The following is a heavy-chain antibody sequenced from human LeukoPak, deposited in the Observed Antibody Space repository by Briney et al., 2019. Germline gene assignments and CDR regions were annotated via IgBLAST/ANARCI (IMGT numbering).Heavy chain of an antibody. D-gene: IGHD3-3*01. CDR2: FNPNSGGT. V-gene: IGHV1-2*02. CDR1: GYTFTDYY. CDR3: ARDPRFLELLRAFDY. Sequence: ASVKVSCKTSGYTFTDYYMHWVRQAPGQGLEWMGWFNPNSGGTNYAQKFQGRVTMTRDTSISTAYMELSRLRSDDTAVYYCARDPRFLELLRAFDYWGQGTLVTVSS. J-gene: IGHJ4*02.